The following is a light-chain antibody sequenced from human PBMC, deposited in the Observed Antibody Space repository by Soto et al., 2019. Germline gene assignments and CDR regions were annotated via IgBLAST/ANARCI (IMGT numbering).Light chain of an antibody. CDR2: DVS. J-gene: IGLJ2*01. CDR3: CSYAGSYTLV. Sequence: QSLLTQPRPVSGSPGQSVTISCTGTSSDVGGYNYVSWYQQHPGKAPKLMIYDVSKRPSGVPDRFSGSKSGNTASLTISGLQAEDEADYYCCSYAGSYTLVFGGGTKVTVL. CDR1: SSDVGGYNY. V-gene: IGLV2-11*01.